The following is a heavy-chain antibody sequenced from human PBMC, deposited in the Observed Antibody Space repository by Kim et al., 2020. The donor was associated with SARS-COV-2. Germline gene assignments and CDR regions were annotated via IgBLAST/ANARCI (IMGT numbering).Heavy chain of an antibody. J-gene: IGHJ4*02. D-gene: IGHD1-1*01. CDR2: INNNGGTT. CDR3: VRNWNADY. CDR1: GFTFSYYS. Sequence: GGSLRLSCSASGFTFSYYSMHWVRQAPGKGLEYVSVINNNGGTTYYADSVKGRFTISRDNSKNTVYLQMSSLRVEDTAVYYCVRNWNADYWGRGALVTVSS. V-gene: IGHV3-64D*06.